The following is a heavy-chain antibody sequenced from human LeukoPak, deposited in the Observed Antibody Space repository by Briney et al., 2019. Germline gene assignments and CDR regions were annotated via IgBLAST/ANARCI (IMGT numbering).Heavy chain of an antibody. V-gene: IGHV4-59*08. D-gene: IGHD2-2*01. CDR3: ARRASSRSVDY. CDR2: MYYSGST. Sequence: PSETLSLTCTVSGGSISSYYWSWIRQPPGKGLEWIRYMYYSGSTNYNPSLKSRVTISIDTSKNQFSLKLTSVTAADTAVYYCARRASSRSVDYWGQGTLVTVSS. J-gene: IGHJ4*02. CDR1: GGSISSYY.